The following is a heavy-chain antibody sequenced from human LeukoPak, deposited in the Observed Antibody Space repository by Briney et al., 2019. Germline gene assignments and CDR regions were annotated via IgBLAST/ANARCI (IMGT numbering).Heavy chain of an antibody. CDR1: GFTFSSYG. CDR2: ISYDGSNK. V-gene: IGHV3-30*03. J-gene: IGHJ4*02. D-gene: IGHD3-16*01. CDR3: ARVLGGEYDY. Sequence: GGSLRLSCAASGFTFSSYGMHWVRQAPGKGLEWVAVISYDGSNKYYADSVKGRFTISRDNSKNTLYLQMNSLRAEDTAVYYCARVLGGEYDYWGQGTLVTVSS.